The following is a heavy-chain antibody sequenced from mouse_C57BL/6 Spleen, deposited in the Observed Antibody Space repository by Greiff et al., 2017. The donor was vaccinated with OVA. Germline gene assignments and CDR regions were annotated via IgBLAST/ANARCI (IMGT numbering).Heavy chain of an antibody. CDR1: GFTFSDYG. V-gene: IGHV5-17*01. D-gene: IGHD2-5*01. CDR3: ARDSNFLY. J-gene: IGHJ3*01. CDR2: ISSGSSTI. Sequence: EVHLVESGGGLVKPGGSLKLSCAASGFTFSDYGMHWVRQAPEKGLEWVAYISSGSSTIYYADTVKGRFTISRDNAKNTLFLQMTSLRSEDTAMYYCARDSNFLYWGQGTLVTVSA.